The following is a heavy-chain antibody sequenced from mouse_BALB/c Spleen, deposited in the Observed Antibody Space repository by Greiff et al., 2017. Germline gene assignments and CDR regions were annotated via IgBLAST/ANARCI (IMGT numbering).Heavy chain of an antibody. D-gene: IGHD2-4*01. CDR2: INPSTGYT. Sequence: QVQLQQSGAELAKPGASVKMSCKASGYTFTSYWMHWVNQRPGQGLEWIGYINPSTGYTEYNQKFKDKATLTADKSSSTAYMQLSSLTSEDSAVYYCARRRSTMIPAWFAYWGQGTLVTVSA. CDR3: ARRRSTMIPAWFAY. CDR1: GYTFTSYW. V-gene: IGHV1-7*01. J-gene: IGHJ3*01.